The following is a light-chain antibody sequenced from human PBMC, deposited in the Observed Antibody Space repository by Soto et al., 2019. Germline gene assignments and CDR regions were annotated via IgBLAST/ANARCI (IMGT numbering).Light chain of an antibody. CDR2: GAS. J-gene: IGKJ1*01. V-gene: IGKV3-20*01. Sequence: IELTDSPGALSLSQGERATLSCRASQRVSSSYLAWYQQKPGQAPRLLIYGASNRPTGIPARFSGSGSGTDFTLTISSLQPEDFAVYYCQQYGNSPQTFGQGTKVDIK. CDR1: QRVSSSY. CDR3: QQYGNSPQT.